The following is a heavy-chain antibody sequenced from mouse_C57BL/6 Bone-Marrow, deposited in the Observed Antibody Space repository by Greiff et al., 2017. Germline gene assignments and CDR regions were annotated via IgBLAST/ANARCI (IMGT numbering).Heavy chain of an antibody. CDR2: ISDGGSYT. CDR1: GFTFSSYA. Sequence: EVKLVESGGGLVKPGGSLKLSCAASGFTFSSYAMSWARQTPEKRLEWVATISDGGSYTSYPDNVKGRFTISRDNAKNNLYLQRSHLKSEDTAMYYCAREGLRGLYYFDYGGQGTTLTVSS. CDR3: AREGLRGLYYFDY. D-gene: IGHD2-4*01. V-gene: IGHV5-4*01. J-gene: IGHJ2*01.